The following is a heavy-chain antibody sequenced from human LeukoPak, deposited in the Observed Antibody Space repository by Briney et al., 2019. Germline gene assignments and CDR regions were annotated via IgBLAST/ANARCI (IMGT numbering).Heavy chain of an antibody. V-gene: IGHV4-59*01. CDR2: IYYSGST. J-gene: IGHJ4*02. Sequence: SETLSPTCTVSGGSISSYYWSWIRQPPGKGLEWIGYIYYSGSTNYNPSLKSRVTISVDTSKNQFSLKLSSVTAADTAVYYCATSPIELWLPFDYWGQGTLVTVSS. CDR3: ATSPIELWLPFDY. CDR1: GGSISSYY. D-gene: IGHD5-18*01.